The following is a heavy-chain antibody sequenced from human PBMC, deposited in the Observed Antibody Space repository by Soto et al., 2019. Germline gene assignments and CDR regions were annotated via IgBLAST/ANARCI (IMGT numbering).Heavy chain of an antibody. Sequence: GASVKVSCKASRGTFSSYAISWVRQAPGQGLEWMGGIIPIFGTANYAQKCQGRVTITADESTSTAYMELSSLRSEDTAVYYCARVIAVAAHNWFDPWGQGTLVTVSS. J-gene: IGHJ5*02. V-gene: IGHV1-69*13. CDR3: ARVIAVAAHNWFDP. D-gene: IGHD6-19*01. CDR2: IIPIFGTA. CDR1: RGTFSSYA.